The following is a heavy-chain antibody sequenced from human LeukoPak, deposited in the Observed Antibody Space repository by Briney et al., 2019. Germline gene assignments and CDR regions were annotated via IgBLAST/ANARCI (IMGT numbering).Heavy chain of an antibody. V-gene: IGHV4-59*13. CDR2: VFSSGSA. CDR3: AREGTDY. CDR1: GGSIRGYF. D-gene: IGHD1-1*01. Sequence: SETLSLACAVSGGSIRGYFWSWVRQPPGKGLEWIGYVFSSGSAKYNPSLESRVTMSVDTSTNQFFLTLNSVTAADTAVYYCAREGTDYWGQGTLVTVSS. J-gene: IGHJ4*02.